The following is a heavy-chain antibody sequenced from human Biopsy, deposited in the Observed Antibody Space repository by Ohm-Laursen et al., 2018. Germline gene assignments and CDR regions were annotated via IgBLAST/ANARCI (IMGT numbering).Heavy chain of an antibody. D-gene: IGHD2/OR15-2a*01. V-gene: IGHV4-59*01. CDR2: FRFEDRT. J-gene: IGHJ6*02. CDR3: ARATNSTGWPYYYFYGMDV. CDR1: GGSISNYF. Sequence: PGTLSLTCAVSGGSISNYFWTWIRQPPGKGLEWIGYFRFEDRTSYNSSLKSRVTISADTSKNQFSLRLNSVTAADTAVYYCARATNSTGWPYYYFYGMDVWGQGTTVTVSS.